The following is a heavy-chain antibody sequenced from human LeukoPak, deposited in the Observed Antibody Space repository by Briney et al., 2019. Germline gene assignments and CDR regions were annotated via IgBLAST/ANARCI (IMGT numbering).Heavy chain of an antibody. J-gene: IGHJ4*02. CDR3: ARDSIQLWFPRSFDY. D-gene: IGHD5-18*01. V-gene: IGHV3-7*05. Sequence: GGSLRLSCAASGFTFSSYWMSWVRQAPGKGLEWVANIKQDGSEKYYMDSVKGRFTISRDNAKNSLYLQMNSLRAEDTAVYYCARDSIQLWFPRSFDYWGQGTLVTVSS. CDR2: IKQDGSEK. CDR1: GFTFSSYW.